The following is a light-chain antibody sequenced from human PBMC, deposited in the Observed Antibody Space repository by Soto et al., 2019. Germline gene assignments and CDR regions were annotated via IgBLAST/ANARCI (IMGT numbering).Light chain of an antibody. CDR2: DAS. J-gene: IGKJ2*01. CDR3: QRRGDWPLYT. V-gene: IGKV3D-20*02. CDR1: QSVSSNY. Sequence: EIVLTQSPATLSLSPGERATLSCGASQSVSSNYLAWYQQKPGLAPRLLIYDASSRATGIPDRFSGSGSGTDFTLIISRLEPGDFAVYYCQRRGDWPLYTFGQGTKLEIK.